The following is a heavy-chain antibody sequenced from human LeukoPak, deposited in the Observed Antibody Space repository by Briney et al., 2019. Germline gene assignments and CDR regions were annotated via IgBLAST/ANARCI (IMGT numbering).Heavy chain of an antibody. CDR1: GGTFSSYA. CDR3: ARDLFGSSGWYEYYYYGMDV. D-gene: IGHD6-19*01. J-gene: IGHJ6*02. Sequence: SVKVSCKASGGTFSSYAISWVRQAPGQGLEWMGGIIPIFGTANYAQKFLGRVTITADESTSTAYMELSSLRSEDTAVYYCARDLFGSSGWYEYYYYGMDVWGQGTTVTVSS. CDR2: IIPIFGTA. V-gene: IGHV1-69*13.